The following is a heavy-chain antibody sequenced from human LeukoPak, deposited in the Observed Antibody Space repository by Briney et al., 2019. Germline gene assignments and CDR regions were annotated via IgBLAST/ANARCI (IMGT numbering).Heavy chain of an antibody. CDR2: IYPGDSDT. Sequence: PGESLKISCKGSGYSFTSYWIGWVRQMPGKGLEWMGIIYPGDSDTRYSPSFQGQVTISADKSISTAYLQWSSLKASDTAMYYCARQYCSSTSCYWYNWFDPWGQGTLVTVSS. V-gene: IGHV5-51*01. D-gene: IGHD2-2*01. J-gene: IGHJ5*02. CDR1: GYSFTSYW. CDR3: ARQYCSSTSCYWYNWFDP.